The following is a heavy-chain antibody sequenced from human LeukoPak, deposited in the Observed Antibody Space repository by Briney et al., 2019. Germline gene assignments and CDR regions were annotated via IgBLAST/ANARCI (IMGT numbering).Heavy chain of an antibody. CDR2: INHSGST. CDR1: GGSFSGYY. D-gene: IGHD6-13*01. Sequence: PSETLCLTCAAYGGSFSGYYWSWIRQPPGKGLEWIGEINHSGSTNYNPSLKSRVTISVDTSKNQFSLKLSSVTAADTAVYYCARGRYSSSWYWWGQGTLVTVSS. J-gene: IGHJ4*02. CDR3: ARGRYSSSWYW. V-gene: IGHV4-34*01.